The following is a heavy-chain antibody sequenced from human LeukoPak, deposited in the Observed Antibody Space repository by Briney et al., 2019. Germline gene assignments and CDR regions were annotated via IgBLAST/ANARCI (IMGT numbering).Heavy chain of an antibody. Sequence: SETLSLTCTVSGGSISSYYWSWIRQSPGKGLDWFGYVYDSGTTNYNPSLKSRVTISVDTSKNQFSLKLSSVTAADTAVYYCARVSWFPGTSYYYMDVWGKGTTVTVSS. CDR3: ARVSWFPGTSYYYMDV. V-gene: IGHV4-59*01. J-gene: IGHJ6*03. CDR2: VYDSGTT. CDR1: GGSISSYY. D-gene: IGHD1-1*01.